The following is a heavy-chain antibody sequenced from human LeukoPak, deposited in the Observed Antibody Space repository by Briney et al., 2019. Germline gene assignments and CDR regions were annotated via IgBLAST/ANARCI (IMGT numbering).Heavy chain of an antibody. CDR2: IYYSGST. CDR3: ARVTIYYDSSGYYSPFDY. V-gene: IGHV4-30-4*08. J-gene: IGHJ4*02. CDR1: GFTFRDYY. Sequence: LRLSCAASGFTFRDYYMIWIRQPPGKGLEWIGYIYYSGSTYYNPSLKSRVTISVDTSKNQFSLKLSSVTAADTAVYYCARVTIYYDSSGYYSPFDYWGQGTLVTVSS. D-gene: IGHD3-22*01.